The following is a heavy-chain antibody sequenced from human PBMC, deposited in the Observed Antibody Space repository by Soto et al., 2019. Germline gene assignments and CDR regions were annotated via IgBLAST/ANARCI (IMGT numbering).Heavy chain of an antibody. CDR1: GYSFTSYW. D-gene: IGHD4-4*01. CDR2: IYPGDSDT. J-gene: IGHJ6*02. V-gene: IGHV5-51*01. Sequence: EVQLVQSGAEVKKPGESLKISCKGSGYSFTSYWIGWVRQMPGQGLEWVGIIYPGDSDTRYSPSFQGQVTISADKSISTAYLQWSSLKASDTAMYCCARLNYPDIVGYYGMDVWGQGTTVTVSS. CDR3: ARLNYPDIVGYYGMDV.